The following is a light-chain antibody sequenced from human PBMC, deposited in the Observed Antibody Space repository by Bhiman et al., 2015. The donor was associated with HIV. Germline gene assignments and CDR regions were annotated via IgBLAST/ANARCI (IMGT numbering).Light chain of an antibody. CDR3: QSADSSGKXV. CDR1: ALPKKY. V-gene: IGLV3-25*03. J-gene: IGLJ1*01. CDR2: KDF. Sequence: SYELTQPPSVSVSLGQMARITCSGEALPKKYAYWYQQKPGQAPVLVIYKDFERPSGIPERFSGSSSGTTVTLTISGVQAQDEADYYCQSADSSGKXVFGTGTKVTVL.